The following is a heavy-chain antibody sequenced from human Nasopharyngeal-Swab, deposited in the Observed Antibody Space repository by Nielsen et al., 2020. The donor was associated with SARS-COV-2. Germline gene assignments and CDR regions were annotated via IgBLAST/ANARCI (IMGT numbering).Heavy chain of an antibody. V-gene: IGHV1-8*01. Sequence: ASVKVSCKASGYTFTSYDINWVRQATGQGLEWMGWMNPDSGNTGYAQKFQGRVTMTRNTSISTAYMELSSLRSEDTAVYYCARVGEGYSSGWYYGMDVWGQGTTVTVSS. D-gene: IGHD6-19*01. J-gene: IGHJ6*02. CDR3: ARVGEGYSSGWYYGMDV. CDR1: GYTFTSYD. CDR2: MNPDSGNT.